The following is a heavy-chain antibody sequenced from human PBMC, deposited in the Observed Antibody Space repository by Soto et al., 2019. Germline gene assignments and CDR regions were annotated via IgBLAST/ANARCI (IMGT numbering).Heavy chain of an antibody. Sequence: GAPVKVSCKSSGYTFTSYYMHWLRQAPGPGLEWMGRINPSGGSTSYAQKFQGRVTMTRDTSTSTVYMELSSLRSEDTAVYYCARGNGRFWSGYYTLGYGMVGWGQGAMVTVSS. D-gene: IGHD3-3*01. J-gene: IGHJ6*02. V-gene: IGHV1-46*01. CDR2: INPSGGST. CDR1: GYTFTSYY. CDR3: ARGNGRFWSGYYTLGYGMVG.